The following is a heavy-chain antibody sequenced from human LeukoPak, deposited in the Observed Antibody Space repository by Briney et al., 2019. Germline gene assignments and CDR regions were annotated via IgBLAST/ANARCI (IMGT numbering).Heavy chain of an antibody. CDR1: GYTFTGYY. V-gene: IGHV1-18*04. D-gene: IGHD5-12*01. Sequence: ASVKVSCKASGYTFTGYYMHWVRQAPGQGLEWMGWISAYNGNTNYAQKLQGRVTMTTDTSTSTAYMELRSLRSDDTAVYYCARVLPVGYSGYYVGGRRRTGHFDYWGQGTLVTVSS. CDR2: ISAYNGNT. CDR3: ARVLPVGYSGYYVGGRRRTGHFDY. J-gene: IGHJ4*02.